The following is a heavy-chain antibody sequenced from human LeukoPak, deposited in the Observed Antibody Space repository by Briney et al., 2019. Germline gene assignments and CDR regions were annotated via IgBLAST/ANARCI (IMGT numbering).Heavy chain of an antibody. J-gene: IGHJ4*02. D-gene: IGHD5-12*01. CDR3: ARVGAYNGYDYVDY. Sequence: SETLSLTCIVSGGSITTHVWSWIRQPPGKGLEWVGHTYYSGSTNYNPSLKSRVNISVDKSQNQFSLKLSSVTAADTAVYFCARVGAYNGYDYVDYWGQGILVTVSS. CDR1: GGSITTHV. V-gene: IGHV4-59*11. CDR2: TYYSGST.